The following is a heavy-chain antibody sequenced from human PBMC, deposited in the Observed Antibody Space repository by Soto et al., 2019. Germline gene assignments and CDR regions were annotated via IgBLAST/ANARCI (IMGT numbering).Heavy chain of an antibody. D-gene: IGHD3-3*01. CDR2: IYYSGST. CDR3: AREPFLPKARNDH. CDR1: GGSISSYY. V-gene: IGHV4-59*12. J-gene: IGHJ4*02. Sequence: SETLSLACTVSGGSISSYYWSWIRQPPGKGLEWIGYIYYSGSTNYNPSLKSRVTISVDTSKNQFSLRLTSVTAADSAVYYCAREPFLPKARNDHWGQGALVTVSS.